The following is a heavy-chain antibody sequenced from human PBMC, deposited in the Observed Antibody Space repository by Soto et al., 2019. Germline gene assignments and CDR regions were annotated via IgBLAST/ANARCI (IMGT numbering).Heavy chain of an antibody. D-gene: IGHD1-1*01. V-gene: IGHV4-59*08. CDR1: GGSISSYY. J-gene: IGHJ4*02. Sequence: QVQLQESGPGLVKPSETLSLTCTVSGGSISSYYWSWIRQPPGKGLEWIGYIYYSGSTNYNPSLRGRGTLSVDTSKDLCSRTLSSVTAADPAVYYCARRYGYSLDYWGQGTLVTVSS. CDR2: IYYSGST. CDR3: ARRYGYSLDY.